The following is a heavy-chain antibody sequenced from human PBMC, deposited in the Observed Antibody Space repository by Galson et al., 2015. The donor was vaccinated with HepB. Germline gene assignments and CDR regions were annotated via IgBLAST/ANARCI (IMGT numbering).Heavy chain of an antibody. Sequence: LRLSCASSGFTLSTYSMNWVRQAPGKGLEWVSSISSSSLYVYCADSVRGRFTVSRDNAKNSHYLQMNSLSAEDTAVYYCARVYGSGSYGYGMDVWGQGTTVTVS. D-gene: IGHD3-10*01. CDR1: GFTLSTYS. CDR3: ARVYGSGSYGYGMDV. CDR2: ISSSSLYV. V-gene: IGHV3-21*01. J-gene: IGHJ6*02.